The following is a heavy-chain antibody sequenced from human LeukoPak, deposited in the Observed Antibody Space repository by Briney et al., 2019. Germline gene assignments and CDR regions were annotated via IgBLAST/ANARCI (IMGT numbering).Heavy chain of an antibody. CDR2: TRYDGSNE. CDR1: GFTFSSYG. Sequence: GGSLRLSCAASGFTFSSYGMNWVRQAPGKGLEWVAFTRYDGSNEYYADSVKGRFTISRDNSQNTLYLLMNSLRAEGTAVYYCAKDGGSWNFDYWGQGTLVTVSS. CDR3: AKDGGSWNFDY. J-gene: IGHJ4*02. V-gene: IGHV3-30*02. D-gene: IGHD1-26*01.